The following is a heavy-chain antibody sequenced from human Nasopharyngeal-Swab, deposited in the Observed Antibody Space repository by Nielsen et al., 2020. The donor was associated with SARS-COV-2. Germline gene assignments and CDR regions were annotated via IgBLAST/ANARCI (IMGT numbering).Heavy chain of an antibody. V-gene: IGHV3-30*18. D-gene: IGHD1-26*01. Sequence: VRQAPGKGLEWVAVISYDGSNKYYADSVKGRFTISRDNSKNTLYLQMNGLRAEDTAVYYCAKAALIGNYFYYYYYMDVWGKGTTVTVSS. CDR3: AKAALIGNYFYYYYYMDV. CDR2: ISYDGSNK. J-gene: IGHJ6*03.